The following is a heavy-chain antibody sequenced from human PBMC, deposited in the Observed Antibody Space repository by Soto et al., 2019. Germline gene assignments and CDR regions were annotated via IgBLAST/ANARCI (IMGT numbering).Heavy chain of an antibody. V-gene: IGHV2-70*04. Sequence: SVPTLVNPTQTLTLTCTFSGFSLSTSGMRVSWIRQPPGKALEWLARIDWDDDKFYSTSLKTRLTISKDTSKNQVVLTMTNMDPVDTATYYCARIDNHNGMDVWGQGTTVTVA. J-gene: IGHJ6*02. CDR2: IDWDDDK. CDR3: ARIDNHNGMDV. CDR1: GFSLSTSGMR. D-gene: IGHD1-20*01.